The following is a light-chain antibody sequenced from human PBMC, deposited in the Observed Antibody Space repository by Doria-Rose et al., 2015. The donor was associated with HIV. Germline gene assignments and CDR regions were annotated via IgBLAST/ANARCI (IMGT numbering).Light chain of an antibody. CDR3: CSYAGSDTPYV. V-gene: IGLV2-11*03. CDR2: DVS. CDR1: SSDVGGYNY. Sequence: VSGSPGQSVTISCTGGSSDVGGYNYVSWYQEHPGKAPKLMMYDVSKRPSGVPDRFSGSKSGNTASLTISGLQAEDEADYYCCSYAGSDTPYVFGTGTKVTVL. J-gene: IGLJ1*01.